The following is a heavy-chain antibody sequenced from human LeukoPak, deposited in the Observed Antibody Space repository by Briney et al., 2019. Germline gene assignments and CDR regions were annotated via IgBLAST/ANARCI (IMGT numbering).Heavy chain of an antibody. D-gene: IGHD3-22*01. J-gene: IGHJ4*02. CDR2: IYSDGKT. V-gene: IGHV3-66*01. Sequence: RAGGSLRLSCAASGFTVNNYSVNWVRQAPGKGLDWVSTIYSDGKTSYYADFVRGRFTISRDNSKNTVYLQMNSLRAEDTAVYYCARVGDSRAYSYFDSWGQGSLVTVSS. CDR1: GFTVNNYS. CDR3: ARVGDSRAYSYFDS.